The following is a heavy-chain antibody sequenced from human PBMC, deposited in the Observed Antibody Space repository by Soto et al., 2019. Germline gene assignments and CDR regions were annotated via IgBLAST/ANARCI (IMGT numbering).Heavy chain of an antibody. CDR2: IYYSGST. J-gene: IGHJ5*02. CDR1: GGSISSSSYY. V-gene: IGHV4-39*01. Sequence: KTSETLSLNCTVSGGSISSSSYYWGWIRQPPGKGLEWIGSIYYSGSTYYNPSLKSRVTISVDTSKNQFSLKLSSVTAADTAVYYCARHPGIHYDFWSGYFLGWFDPWGQGTLVTVSS. D-gene: IGHD3-3*01. CDR3: ARHPGIHYDFWSGYFLGWFDP.